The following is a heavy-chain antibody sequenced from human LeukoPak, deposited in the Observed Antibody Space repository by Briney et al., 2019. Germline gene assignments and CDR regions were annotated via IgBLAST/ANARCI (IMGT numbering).Heavy chain of an antibody. V-gene: IGHV4-4*07. D-gene: IGHD3-3*01. CDR2: NYTSGST. Sequence: SETLSLTCTVSGGSISSYYWSWIRQPAGKGLEWIGRNYTSGSTNYNPSLKSRVTMSVDTSKNRFSLKLSSVTAADTAVYYCARVSGLNYDFWSGYAAYFDYWGQGTLVTVSS. CDR3: ARVSGLNYDFWSGYAAYFDY. J-gene: IGHJ4*02. CDR1: GGSISSYY.